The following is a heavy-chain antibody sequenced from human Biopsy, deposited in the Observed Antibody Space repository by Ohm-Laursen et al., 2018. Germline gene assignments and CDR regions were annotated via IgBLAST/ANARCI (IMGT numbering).Heavy chain of an antibody. V-gene: IGHV3-21*04. D-gene: IGHD2-15*01. CDR2: ISSRSVYI. CDR3: AGARDDFVVVPAAFFDF. Sequence: GSLRLSCAASGFTFSTYSMSWVRQAPGKGLEWVPSISSRSVYIYHADSVKGRFTISRDNAKNSLYLRMNSLRAEDTAVYFCAGARDDFVVVPAAFFDFWGQGTLVTVSS. CDR1: GFTFSTYS. J-gene: IGHJ4*02.